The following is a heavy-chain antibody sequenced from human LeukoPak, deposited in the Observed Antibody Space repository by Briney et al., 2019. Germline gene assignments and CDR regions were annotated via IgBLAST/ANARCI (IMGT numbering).Heavy chain of an antibody. Sequence: SETLSLTCTVSGGSISSSSYYWGWIRQPPGKGLEWIGSIYYSGSTYYNPSLKSRVTISVDTSKNQFSLKLSSVTAADTAVYYCARVIVGATEYYFDYWGQGTLVTVSS. V-gene: IGHV4-39*07. D-gene: IGHD1-26*01. CDR3: ARVIVGATEYYFDY. J-gene: IGHJ4*02. CDR2: IYYSGST. CDR1: GGSISSSSYY.